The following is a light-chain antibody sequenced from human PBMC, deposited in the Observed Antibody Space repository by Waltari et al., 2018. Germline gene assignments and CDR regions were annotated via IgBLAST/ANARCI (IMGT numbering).Light chain of an antibody. CDR3: QQRNSYLLT. CDR1: QSIGSA. V-gene: IGKV1-5*03. Sequence: DIQMTQSPSTLSASVGDRVTITCRASQSIGSALAWYQQKPGKAPKVVIYEASSLESGVPSRFSGSGSGTEFTLTISSLQPDDFATYYCQQRNSYLLTVGGGTKVEIK. CDR2: EAS. J-gene: IGKJ4*01.